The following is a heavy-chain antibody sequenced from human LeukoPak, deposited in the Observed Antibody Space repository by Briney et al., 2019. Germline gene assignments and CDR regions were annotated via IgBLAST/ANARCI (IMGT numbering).Heavy chain of an antibody. J-gene: IGHJ4*02. CDR2: ISSTSSYI. CDR1: GVTFSTYS. CDR3: ARVGYSSGWYFDY. Sequence: GGALRLSCADSGVTFSTYSMSSGCQAPREGLEWVTSISSTSSYIYYADSVKGRFTISRDNAQKSLYLQRNSLRAEDTAVYYCARVGYSSGWYFDYWGEGTLVTVSS. D-gene: IGHD6-19*01. V-gene: IGHV3-21*01.